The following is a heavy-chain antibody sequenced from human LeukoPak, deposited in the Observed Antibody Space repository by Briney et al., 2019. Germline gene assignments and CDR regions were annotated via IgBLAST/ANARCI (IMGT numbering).Heavy chain of an antibody. J-gene: IGHJ6*04. V-gene: IGHV4-34*01. CDR1: GGSFSGYY. CDR3: ARGRVVWGVIPRASYYGMDV. Sequence: SETLSLTCAVYGGSFSGYYWSWIRQPPGKGLEWIGEINHSGSTNYNPSLKSRVTISVDTSKNQFSLKLSSVTAADTAVYYCARGRVVWGVIPRASYYGMDVRGKGTTVTVSS. CDR2: INHSGST. D-gene: IGHD3-10*01.